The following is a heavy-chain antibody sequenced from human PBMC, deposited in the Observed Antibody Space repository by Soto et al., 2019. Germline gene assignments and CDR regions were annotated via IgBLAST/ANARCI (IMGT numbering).Heavy chain of an antibody. CDR2: ISSSGSAT. V-gene: IGHV3-48*03. CDR1: GFGFSSDE. J-gene: IGHJ4*02. CDR3: ASGIDY. Sequence: PGGSLRLSCVASGFGFSSDEMTWIRQAPGKGLEWISYISSSGSATYYADSVKGRFTISRDNAQHSVYLQMSSLRADDTALYFCASGIDYWGQGTLVTVSS.